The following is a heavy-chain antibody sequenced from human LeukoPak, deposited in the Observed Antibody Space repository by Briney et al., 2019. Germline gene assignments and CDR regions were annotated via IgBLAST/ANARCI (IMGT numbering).Heavy chain of an antibody. Sequence: GGSLRLSCTASGFTFSDYFMTWIRQAPGKGLEWVSYISSSGTTIFYADSVKGRFTISRDNAKNSLYLQMNSLRVEDTAVYYCARDFWGDGNDYWGQGTLVTVSS. CDR1: GFTFSDYF. CDR2: ISSSGTTI. V-gene: IGHV3-11*04. J-gene: IGHJ4*02. D-gene: IGHD3-16*01. CDR3: ARDFWGDGNDY.